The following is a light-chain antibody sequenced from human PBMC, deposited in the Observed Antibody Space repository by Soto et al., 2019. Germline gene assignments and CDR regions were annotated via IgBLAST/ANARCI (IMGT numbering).Light chain of an antibody. Sequence: EIVVTQSPGTLSLSPGEIATLSCRASQSVSSSYLAWYQQKPGQAPRLLIYGASSRATGIPDRFSVSGSGTDFTLTISRLEHEDFAVYYGQQYGSSPFGQGTRLEIK. CDR1: QSVSSSY. CDR3: QQYGSSP. J-gene: IGKJ5*01. CDR2: GAS. V-gene: IGKV3-20*01.